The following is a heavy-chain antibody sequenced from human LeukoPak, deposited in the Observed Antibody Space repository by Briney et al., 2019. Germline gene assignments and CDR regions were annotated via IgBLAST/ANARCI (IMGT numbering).Heavy chain of an antibody. CDR1: GFTFSSYA. CDR2: ISYDGTNK. CDR3: AGGGYSPDY. D-gene: IGHD5-24*01. Sequence: GGSLRLSCAASGFTFSSYAMHWVRQAPGKGLEWVTIISYDGTNKYYADSVKGRFTISRDNSKNTLFLQMNSLRAEDTAVYYCAGGGYSPDYWGQGTLVTVSS. V-gene: IGHV3-30*04. J-gene: IGHJ4*02.